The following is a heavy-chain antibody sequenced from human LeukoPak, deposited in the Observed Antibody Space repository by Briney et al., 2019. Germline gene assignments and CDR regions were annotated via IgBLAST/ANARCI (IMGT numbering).Heavy chain of an antibody. CDR1: GFTFSTYW. Sequence: GGSLRLSCAASGFTFSTYWMHWVRQAPGKGLVWVSRINSAGSSTSYADSVKGRFTISRDNAKNTLFLQMNSLRPEDTAVYYCAKGGDILTGYYLYWYFDLWGRGTLVTVSS. J-gene: IGHJ2*01. CDR2: INSAGSST. V-gene: IGHV3-74*01. D-gene: IGHD3-9*01. CDR3: AKGGDILTGYYLYWYFDL.